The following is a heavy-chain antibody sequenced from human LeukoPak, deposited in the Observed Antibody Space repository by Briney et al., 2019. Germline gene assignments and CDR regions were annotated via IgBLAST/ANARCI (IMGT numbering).Heavy chain of an antibody. D-gene: IGHD1-20*01. Sequence: ASVKVSCKASGYTFTGYHLHWVRQAPGQGLEWMGRINPNSGGTNYAQKFQGRVTITRDTSVNTAYMELSSLRSDDTAVYYCARGRADRYNWNDGPDYWGQGTLVTVSS. CDR1: GYTFTGYH. CDR3: ARGRADRYNWNDGPDY. J-gene: IGHJ4*02. V-gene: IGHV1-2*06. CDR2: INPNSGGT.